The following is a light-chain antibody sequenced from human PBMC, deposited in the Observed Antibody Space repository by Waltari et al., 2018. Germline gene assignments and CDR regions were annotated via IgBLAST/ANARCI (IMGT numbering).Light chain of an antibody. CDR1: SASVSSTCY. V-gene: IGLV8-61*01. CDR2: KGN. Sequence: QTVLTQEPSLSVSPGGTVTLTCALTSASVSSTCYATSDQQTPAQAPRTLVYKGNGRSSGVPDRFSGSILGNKAALTITGAQADDESDYYCSMYMGSGIWVFGGGTKLTVL. CDR3: SMYMGSGIWV. J-gene: IGLJ3*02.